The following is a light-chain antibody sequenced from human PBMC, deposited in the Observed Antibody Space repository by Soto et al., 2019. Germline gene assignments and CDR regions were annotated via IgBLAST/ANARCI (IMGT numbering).Light chain of an antibody. V-gene: IGKV3-20*01. CDR2: GAS. CDR3: HHYGRSTWT. Sequence: EIVLTQSPGTVSLSPGERATLSCRASQSISSSYFAWYQQKPGQAPRLLIYGASSRATGVPDRFSGSGSGTDFPLTISRLEPEDFVVYYCHHYGRSTWTFGQGTKVEVK. CDR1: QSISSSY. J-gene: IGKJ1*01.